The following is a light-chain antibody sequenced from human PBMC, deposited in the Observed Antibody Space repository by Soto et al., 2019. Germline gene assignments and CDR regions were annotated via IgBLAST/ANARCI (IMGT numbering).Light chain of an antibody. J-gene: IGKJ2*01. Sequence: DLQMTQSPSSLSASVGDRVTITYRASQSMSTSLNWYQQKPGKAPKLLIYGASSLQSWVPSRFSGSGSATDFTLTISSLQPEDFATYYCQQSYNAPPYTFGQGTKLEIQ. V-gene: IGKV1-39*01. CDR2: GAS. CDR3: QQSYNAPPYT. CDR1: QSMSTS.